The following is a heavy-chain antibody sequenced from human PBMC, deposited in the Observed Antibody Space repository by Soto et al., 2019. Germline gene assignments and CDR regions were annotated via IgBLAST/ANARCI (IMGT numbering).Heavy chain of an antibody. V-gene: IGHV1-69*06. Sequence: QVQLVQSGAEVKKPGSSVKVSCKASGGTFSSYAISWVRQAPVQWLEWMGGIIPLFGTANYAQKFQGRVTITADKSTSTGEMELRILRSEDTAVYYCARDQYSSGWYEVDYWGQGTLVTVSS. J-gene: IGHJ4*02. CDR3: ARDQYSSGWYEVDY. CDR2: IIPLFGTA. CDR1: GGTFSSYA. D-gene: IGHD6-19*01.